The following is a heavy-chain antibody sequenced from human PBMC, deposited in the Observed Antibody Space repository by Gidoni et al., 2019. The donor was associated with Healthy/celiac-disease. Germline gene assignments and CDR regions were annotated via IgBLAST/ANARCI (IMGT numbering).Heavy chain of an antibody. CDR3: TTVDV. Sequence: EVQLVESGGGLVKPGGSLRLSCAASGFIFSNAWMNWVRQAPGKGLEWVGSIKSKTDGGTTDYAAPVKGRFTISRDDSKNTLYLQMNSLKSEDTAVYYCTTVDVWGKGTTVTVSS. V-gene: IGHV3-15*07. CDR2: IKSKTDGGTT. CDR1: GFIFSNAW. J-gene: IGHJ6*04.